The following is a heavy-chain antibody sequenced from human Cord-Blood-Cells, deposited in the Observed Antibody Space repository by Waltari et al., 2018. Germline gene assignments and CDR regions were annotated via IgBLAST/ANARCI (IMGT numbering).Heavy chain of an antibody. CDR3: ARGRLNSSSSYYFDY. D-gene: IGHD6-6*01. Sequence: QVQLQQWGAGLLKPSETLSLTCAVYGGSFSGYYWSWLRQPPGKGLEWIGEINHSGSTNYNPSLKSRVTISVDTSKNQFSLKLSSVTAADTAVYYCARGRLNSSSSYYFDYWGQGTLVTVSS. CDR1: GGSFSGYY. J-gene: IGHJ4*02. V-gene: IGHV4-34*01. CDR2: INHSGST.